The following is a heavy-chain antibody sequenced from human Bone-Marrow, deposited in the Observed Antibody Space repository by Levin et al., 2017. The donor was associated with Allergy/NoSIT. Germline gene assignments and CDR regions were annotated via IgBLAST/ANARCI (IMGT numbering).Heavy chain of an antibody. J-gene: IGHJ3*02. CDR3: ARSHYDILTGYPDAFDI. CDR2: IYSGGST. D-gene: IGHD3-9*01. Sequence: LSLTCAASGFTVSSNYMSWVRPAPGKGLEWVSVIYSGGSTYYADSVKGRFTISRDNSKNTLYLQMNSLRAEDTAVYYCARSHYDILTGYPDAFDIWGQGTMVTVSS. V-gene: IGHV3-66*01. CDR1: GFTVSSNY.